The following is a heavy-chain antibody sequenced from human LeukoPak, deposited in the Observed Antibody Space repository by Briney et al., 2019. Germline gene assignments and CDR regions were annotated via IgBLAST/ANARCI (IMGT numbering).Heavy chain of an antibody. Sequence: SETLSLTCTVSGGSISSYYWSWIRQPAGKGLEWIGRIYTSGSTNYNPSLKSRVTMSVDTSKNQFSLKLSSVTAADTAVYYCARDLLVWYDSSGVTDYWGQGTLVTVSS. J-gene: IGHJ4*02. D-gene: IGHD3-22*01. CDR1: GGSISSYY. V-gene: IGHV4-4*07. CDR2: IYTSGST. CDR3: ARDLLVWYDSSGVTDY.